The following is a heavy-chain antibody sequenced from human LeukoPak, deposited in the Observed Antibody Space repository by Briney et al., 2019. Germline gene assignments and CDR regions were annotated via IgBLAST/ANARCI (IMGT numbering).Heavy chain of an antibody. D-gene: IGHD3-10*01. CDR2: VDGGGTGT. V-gene: IGHV3-74*01. Sequence: GGSLRLSCGASGFTFTNYWMHWVRQAPGKGLVWVSRVDGGGTGTSYADSVKGRFTISRDNAKNMVYLQMNSLRAEDTAVYYCARAFGSGSQVINYFDFWGQGTLVTVSS. CDR3: ARAFGSGSQVINYFDF. CDR1: GFTFTNYW. J-gene: IGHJ4*02.